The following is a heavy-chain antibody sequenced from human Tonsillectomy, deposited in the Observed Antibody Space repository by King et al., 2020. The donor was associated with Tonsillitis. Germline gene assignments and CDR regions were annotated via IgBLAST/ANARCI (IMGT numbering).Heavy chain of an antibody. CDR2: INHSGST. V-gene: IGHV4-34*01. CDR3: ARLAYYYGSGSYDMCFDP. J-gene: IGHJ5*02. CDR1: GGSFSGYY. D-gene: IGHD3-10*01. Sequence: VQLQQWGAGLLKPSETLSLTCAVYGGSFSGYYWSWIRQPPGKGLEWIGEINHSGSTNYNPSLKSRVTISEDTSKNQFSLKLSSVTAADTAVYYCARLAYYYGSGSYDMCFDPWGQGTLVTVSS.